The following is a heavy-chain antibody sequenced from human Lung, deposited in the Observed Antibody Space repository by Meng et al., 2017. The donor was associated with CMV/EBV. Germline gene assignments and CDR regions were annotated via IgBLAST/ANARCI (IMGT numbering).Heavy chain of an antibody. CDR3: AREGDSSGHFGCFDY. J-gene: IGHJ4*02. D-gene: IGHD3-22*01. Sequence: LTCVDSGFTFSSSVFHWVRQAPGRGLEWVAAISTDGSAKHYADSVKDRFTVSRDNSKNTLYLQMNSLRVEDTAVFYCAREGDSSGHFGCFDYWGQGXLVTVSS. CDR1: GFTFSSSV. CDR2: ISTDGSAK. V-gene: IGHV3-30*03.